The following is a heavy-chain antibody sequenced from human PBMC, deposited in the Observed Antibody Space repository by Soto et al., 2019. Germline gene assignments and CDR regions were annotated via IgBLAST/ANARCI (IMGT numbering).Heavy chain of an antibody. CDR3: ASSIN. J-gene: IGHJ4*02. Sequence: QVQLVESGGGVVQPGRSLRLSCAASGFPFSGYGMHWVRQAPGKGLDWVAVIWYDGSNKDYAESVKGRFTISRDNSKNTLYLQMNSLRADDTAVYYCASSINWGQGTLVTVSS. V-gene: IGHV3-33*01. CDR1: GFPFSGYG. CDR2: IWYDGSNK.